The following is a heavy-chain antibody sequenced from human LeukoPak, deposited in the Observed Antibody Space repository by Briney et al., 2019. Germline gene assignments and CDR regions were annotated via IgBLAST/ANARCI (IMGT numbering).Heavy chain of an antibody. J-gene: IGHJ4*02. CDR2: IYYSGST. D-gene: IGHD3-9*01. V-gene: IGHV4-39*01. CDR1: GGSISSSSYY. CDR3: ARSNYGILTGIFDY. Sequence: SETLSLTCTVSGGSISSSSYYWGWIRQPPGKGLEWIGSIYYSGSTYYNPSLKSRVTISVDTSKNQFSLKLSSVTAADTAVYYCARSNYGILTGIFDYWGQGTLVTVSS.